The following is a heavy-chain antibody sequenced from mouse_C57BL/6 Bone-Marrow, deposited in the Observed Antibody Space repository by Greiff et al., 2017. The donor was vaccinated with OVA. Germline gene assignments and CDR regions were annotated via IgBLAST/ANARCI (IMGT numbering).Heavy chain of an antibody. Sequence: QVQLQQSGPELVKPGASVKISCKASGYAFSSSWMNWVKQRPGKGLEWIGRIYPGDGDTNYNGKFKGKATLTVDKSSSTAYLQLNSLTSEDSAVYFCARHEDGYYASYFDYWGQGTTLTVSS. V-gene: IGHV1-82*01. J-gene: IGHJ2*01. CDR3: ARHEDGYYASYFDY. CDR1: GYAFSSSW. D-gene: IGHD2-3*01. CDR2: IYPGDGDT.